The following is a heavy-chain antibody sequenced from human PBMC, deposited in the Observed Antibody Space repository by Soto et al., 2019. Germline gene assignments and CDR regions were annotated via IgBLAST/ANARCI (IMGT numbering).Heavy chain of an antibody. V-gene: IGHV3-15*07. CDR1: GFTFNNAW. CDR3: TTERVLRPRSGWSSY. D-gene: IGHD6-19*01. J-gene: IGHJ4*02. Sequence: GGSLRLSCAASGFTFNNAWMNWVRQAPGKGLEWVGRIKSKTDGGTTDYAAPVKGRFTISRDDSKNTLYLQMNSLKTEDTAVYYCTTERVLRPRSGWSSYWGQGTLVTVSS. CDR2: IKSKTDGGTT.